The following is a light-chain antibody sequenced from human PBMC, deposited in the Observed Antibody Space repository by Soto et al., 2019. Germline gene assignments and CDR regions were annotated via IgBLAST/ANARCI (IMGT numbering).Light chain of an antibody. CDR1: GSDIAVYDF. V-gene: IGLV2-8*01. CDR3: SSYAGSNTLV. Sequence: QSALTQPPSASGSPGQSVTISCAGSGSDIAVYDFVSWYQQHPGTDPKLIIYEVTKRPSGVPDRFSGSKSASTASLTVSGLQAEDEADYYCSSYAGSNTLVFGGGTKVTVL. CDR2: EVT. J-gene: IGLJ2*01.